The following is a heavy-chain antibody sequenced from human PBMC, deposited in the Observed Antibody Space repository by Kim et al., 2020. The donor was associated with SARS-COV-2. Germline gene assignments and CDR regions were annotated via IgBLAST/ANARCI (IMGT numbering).Heavy chain of an antibody. CDR3: ARDFGGYEDY. J-gene: IGHJ4*02. Sequence: TANYAQKFQSRVTITADEATSTAYMELSSLRSEDTAVYYCARDFGGYEDYWGQGTLVTVSS. V-gene: IGHV1-69*01. D-gene: IGHD5-12*01. CDR2: TA.